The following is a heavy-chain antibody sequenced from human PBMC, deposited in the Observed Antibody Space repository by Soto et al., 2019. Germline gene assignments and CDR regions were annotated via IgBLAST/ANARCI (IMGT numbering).Heavy chain of an antibody. CDR3: ARFPDYDSSGYSHPGPSDY. CDR2: IIPIFGTA. V-gene: IGHV1-69*01. J-gene: IGHJ4*02. CDR1: GGTFSSYA. D-gene: IGHD3-22*01. Sequence: QVQLVQSGAEVKKPGSSVKVSCKASGGTFSSYAISWVRHAPGQGLEWMGGIIPIFGTANYAQKFQGRVTITADESTSTAYMELSSLRSEDTAVYYCARFPDYDSSGYSHPGPSDYCGQGTLVAVSS.